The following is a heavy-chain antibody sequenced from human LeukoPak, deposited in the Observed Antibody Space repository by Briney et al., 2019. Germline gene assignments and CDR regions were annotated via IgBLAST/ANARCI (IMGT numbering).Heavy chain of an antibody. Sequence: GGSLRLSCAASGFTFSDYYMSWIRQAPGKGLEGVSYISSSGSTIYYADSVKGRFTISRDNAKNSLYLQMNSLRAEDTAVYYCARDVTPYNYYALGDWGQGTLVTVSS. D-gene: IGHD3-10*01. CDR2: ISSSGSTI. V-gene: IGHV3-11*01. CDR3: ARDVTPYNYYALGD. CDR1: GFTFSDYY. J-gene: IGHJ4*02.